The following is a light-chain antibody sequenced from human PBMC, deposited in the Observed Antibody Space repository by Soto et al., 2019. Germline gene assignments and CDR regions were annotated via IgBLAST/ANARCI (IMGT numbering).Light chain of an antibody. Sequence: DIQMTQSPSSLSASVGDTVTITCQASQGIKRSLNWYHQKPGKAPKLLIYDTSNLETGVPSRFSVSGFWTDFAFTISSLQPEDCGTFFCQQYDSFPYSFGQGTRVEFK. CDR1: QGIKRS. CDR2: DTS. V-gene: IGKV1-33*01. J-gene: IGKJ2*01. CDR3: QQYDSFPYS.